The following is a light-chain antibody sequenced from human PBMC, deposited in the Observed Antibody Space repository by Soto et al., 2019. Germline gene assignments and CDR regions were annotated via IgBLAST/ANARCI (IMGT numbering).Light chain of an antibody. CDR1: QSVSSSY. V-gene: IGKV3-20*01. CDR3: QQYDSSQLS. CDR2: GAS. Sequence: EIVLTQSPGTLSLSPGERATLSCRASQSVSSSYLAWYQQKPGQAPRLLIYGASSSATGIPDMFSGSGSGTDITITISRLEPQDFAVDYCQQYDSSQLSFGGGTKVEIK. J-gene: IGKJ4*01.